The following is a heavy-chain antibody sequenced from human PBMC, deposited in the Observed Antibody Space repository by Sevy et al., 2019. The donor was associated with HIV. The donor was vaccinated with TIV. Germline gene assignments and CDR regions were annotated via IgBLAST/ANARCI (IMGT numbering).Heavy chain of an antibody. CDR3: ATGGYYFDY. CDR1: RFIFSNAW. J-gene: IGHJ4*01. D-gene: IGHD3-22*01. Sequence: GGSLRLSCTTSRFIFSNAWMNWVRQAPGKGLEWVGGIISKYDGGTTYYAAPVKGRSTVSRDDSKNTVYLKMNSLKAEDTAIYYCATGGYYFDYWGQGTLVTVSS. CDR2: IISKYDGGTT. V-gene: IGHV3-15*07.